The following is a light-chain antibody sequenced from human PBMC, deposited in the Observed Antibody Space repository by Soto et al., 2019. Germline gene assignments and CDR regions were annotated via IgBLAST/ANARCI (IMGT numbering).Light chain of an antibody. V-gene: IGKV3-15*01. CDR3: QQYNNLPRT. Sequence: EIVMTQSPATLSVSPGERATLSCRASQSVSSNVAWFQQKPGQAPRLLIYGPSSRAAGVPARFSGSGSGTEFTLTISSLQSEDFAVYYCQQYNNLPRTLGQGTKVDIK. CDR2: GPS. CDR1: QSVSSN. J-gene: IGKJ1*01.